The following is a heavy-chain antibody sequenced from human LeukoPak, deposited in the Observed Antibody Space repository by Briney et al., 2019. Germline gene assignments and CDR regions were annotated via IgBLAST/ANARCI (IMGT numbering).Heavy chain of an antibody. V-gene: IGHV4-4*07. J-gene: IGHJ6*02. CDR2: IYTSGST. D-gene: IGHD1-1*01. CDR3: ARDPDVQLERRESRYHYYGMDV. Sequence: SETLSLTCTVSGGSISSYYWSWIRQPAGKGLEWIGRIYTSGSTNYNPSLKSRVTMSVDTSKNQFSLKLSSVTAADTAVYYCARDPDVQLERRESRYHYYGMDVWGQGTTVTVSS. CDR1: GGSISSYY.